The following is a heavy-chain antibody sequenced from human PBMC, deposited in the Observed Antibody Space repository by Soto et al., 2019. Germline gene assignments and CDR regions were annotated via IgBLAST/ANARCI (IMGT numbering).Heavy chain of an antibody. CDR1: GYTFTSYY. J-gene: IGHJ5*02. Sequence: ASVKVSCKASGYTFTSYYMHWVRQAPGQGLEWMGIINPSGGSTSYAQKFQGRVTMTRDTSTSTVYMELSSLRSEDTAVYYCARDQRIAARFTDHNWFDPWSQGTLVTVSS. CDR3: ARDQRIAARFTDHNWFDP. D-gene: IGHD6-6*01. CDR2: INPSGGST. V-gene: IGHV1-46*01.